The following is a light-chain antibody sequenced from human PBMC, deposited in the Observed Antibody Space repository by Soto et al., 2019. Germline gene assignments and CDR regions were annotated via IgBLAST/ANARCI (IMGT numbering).Light chain of an antibody. CDR1: SSDVGAYNY. V-gene: IGLV2-14*03. Sequence: QSALTQPASVSGSPGQSITISCTGTSSDVGAYNYVSWYQQHPGKAPKLMIYDVSHRPSGVSNRFSGSKSGNTASLTISGLQAEDEADYYCSSYTRSSTLVVFGGGTKLTVL. J-gene: IGLJ2*01. CDR2: DVS. CDR3: SSYTRSSTLVV.